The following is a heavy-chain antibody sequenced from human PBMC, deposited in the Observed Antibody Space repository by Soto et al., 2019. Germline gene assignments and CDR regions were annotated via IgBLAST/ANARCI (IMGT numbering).Heavy chain of an antibody. CDR1: GFTFTKYA. CDR3: TKTPFVISLITSFDH. CDR2: TSGSGAST. D-gene: IGHD3-16*01. Sequence: PGGSLRLSCVASGFTFTKYALAWVRQAPGKGLEWVSATSGSGASTYDADSAKGRFTISRDNPNNTLYLQMNSLRAEDAVVYYCTKTPFVISLITSFDHWGQGTPVTVSS. J-gene: IGHJ4*02. V-gene: IGHV3-23*01.